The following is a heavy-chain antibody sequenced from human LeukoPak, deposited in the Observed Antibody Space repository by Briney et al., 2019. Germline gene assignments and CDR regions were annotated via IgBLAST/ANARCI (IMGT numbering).Heavy chain of an antibody. J-gene: IGHJ4*02. CDR1: GFTFSSYA. CDR3: ANYYDSSGYQHY. D-gene: IGHD3-22*01. V-gene: IGHV3-23*01. CDR2: ISGSGGST. Sequence: HPGGSLRLSCAASGFTFSSYAMSWVRQAPGKGLEWVSAISGSGGSTYYADSVKGRFTISRDNSKNTLYLQMNSLRAEDTAVYYCANYYDSSGYQHYWGQGTLVTVSS.